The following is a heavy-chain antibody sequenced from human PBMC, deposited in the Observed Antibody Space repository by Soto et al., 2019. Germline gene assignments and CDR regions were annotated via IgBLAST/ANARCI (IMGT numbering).Heavy chain of an antibody. D-gene: IGHD3-10*01. Sequence: QVQLQESGPGLVKPSETLSLTCTVSGDSVSSGNYYWSWIRQPPGKALEWIGYISDSGSTNYNPSLQSRVTIPVDTSKNQFSLKLSSVTAADTAVYYCARGNYYGLGRGRSMDVWGQGTTVTVSS. V-gene: IGHV4-61*01. CDR3: ARGNYYGLGRGRSMDV. CDR2: ISDSGST. CDR1: GDSVSSGNYY. J-gene: IGHJ6*02.